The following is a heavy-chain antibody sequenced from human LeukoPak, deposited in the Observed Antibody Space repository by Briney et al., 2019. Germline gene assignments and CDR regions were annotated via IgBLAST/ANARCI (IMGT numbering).Heavy chain of an antibody. V-gene: IGHV3-74*01. D-gene: IGHD6-6*01. CDR1: GFTFSSHW. J-gene: IGHJ4*02. CDR3: ARARAPSYSTSPGL. Sequence: GGSLRLSCAASGFTFSSHWMHWVRQAPGKGLVWVSRINTDGSITIYADSVKGRFTISRDNAKNTLYLQMNSLRAEDTAVYYCARARAPSYSTSPGLWGQGTLVTVSS. CDR2: INTDGSIT.